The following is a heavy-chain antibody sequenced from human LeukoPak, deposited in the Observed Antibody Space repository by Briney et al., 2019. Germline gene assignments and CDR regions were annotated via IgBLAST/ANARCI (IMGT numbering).Heavy chain of an antibody. CDR1: SASISGTYYF. D-gene: IGHD2-8*02. V-gene: IGHV4-39*01. J-gene: IGHJ4*02. CDR3: ARHRVGHCTSVTCPTFEY. Sequence: SETLSLTCTVTSASISGTYYFWGWIRQSPGKGLEWIGSIYNSGTTYYNPSLKSRVTISVNTSKNQFSLKLTSVTAADTAVYYCARHRVGHCTSVTCPTFEYWGQGTLVTVSS. CDR2: IYNSGTT.